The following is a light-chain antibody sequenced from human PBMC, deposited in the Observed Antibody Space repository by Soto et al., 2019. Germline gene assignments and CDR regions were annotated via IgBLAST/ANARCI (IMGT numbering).Light chain of an antibody. V-gene: IGKV1-13*02. J-gene: IGKJ5*01. CDR1: QDIRGA. Sequence: AIQVTQSPSSLSASVGDRVTITCRASQDIRGALAWYQQKPGKAPKLLIYDVSTLESGVPSRFSGSGSGTEFTLTISSLQADDFVTYCCQQFNSYPITFGHGTRLEIK. CDR3: QQFNSYPIT. CDR2: DVS.